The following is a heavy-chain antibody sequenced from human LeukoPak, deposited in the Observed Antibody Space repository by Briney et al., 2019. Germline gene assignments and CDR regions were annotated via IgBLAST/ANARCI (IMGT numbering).Heavy chain of an antibody. Sequence: GASVKVSCKASGYTFTSYDINWVRQATGQGLEWMGWMNPNSGNTGYAQKFQGRVTMTRNTSISTAYMELSSLRSEDTAVYYCARSEQSRDYYDSSGYSYYYYYMDVWGKGTTVTVSS. J-gene: IGHJ6*03. V-gene: IGHV1-8*01. CDR1: GYTFTSYD. D-gene: IGHD3-22*01. CDR2: MNPNSGNT. CDR3: ARSEQSRDYYDSSGYSYYYYYMDV.